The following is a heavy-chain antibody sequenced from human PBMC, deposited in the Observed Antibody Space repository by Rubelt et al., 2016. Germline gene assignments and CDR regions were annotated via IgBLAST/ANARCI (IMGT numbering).Heavy chain of an antibody. CDR2: IKQDGSGK. CDR3: VRHCSTTNCFPY. D-gene: IGHD2-2*01. CDR1: GFTFSSYA. V-gene: IGHV3-7*03. Sequence: LVQPGGSLRLSCAASGFTFSSYAMSWVRQAPGKGLEWVANIKQDGSGKYYVDSVKGRFTISRDNARNSLYLQMNSLRAEDTALYYCVRHCSTTNCFPYWGRGTLVTVSS. J-gene: IGHJ4*02.